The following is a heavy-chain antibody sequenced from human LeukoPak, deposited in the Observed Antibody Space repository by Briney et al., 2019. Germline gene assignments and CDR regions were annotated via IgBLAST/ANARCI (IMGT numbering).Heavy chain of an antibody. D-gene: IGHD6-13*01. CDR3: AKNSRAARSYYYYGMDV. CDR2: IGGGGGAT. V-gene: IGHV3-23*01. CDR1: GFTFSSYA. Sequence: GGSLRLSCAGSGFTFSSYAMAWVRQAPGKGLEWVSGIGGGGGATYYADSVKGRFTISRDNSKNTLYLQMNSLRAEDTAVYYWAKNSRAARSYYYYGMDVWGQGTTVTVSS. J-gene: IGHJ6*02.